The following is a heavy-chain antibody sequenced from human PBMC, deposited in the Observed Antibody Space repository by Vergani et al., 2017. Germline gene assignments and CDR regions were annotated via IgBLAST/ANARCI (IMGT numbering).Heavy chain of an antibody. Sequence: QVQLVQSGAEVKKPGASVKVSCKASGYTFTSYGISWVRQAPGQGLEWMGWISAYNGNTNYAQKLQGRFTMTTDTSTRTAYMELRSLRSDDTAVYYCAREGAGGLVVPDAMKGLQGNWFDAWGQGTLVTVSS. CDR3: AREGAGGLVVPDAMKGLQGNWFDA. V-gene: IGHV1-18*01. CDR2: ISAYNGNT. D-gene: IGHD2-2*01. CDR1: GYTFTSYG. J-gene: IGHJ5*02.